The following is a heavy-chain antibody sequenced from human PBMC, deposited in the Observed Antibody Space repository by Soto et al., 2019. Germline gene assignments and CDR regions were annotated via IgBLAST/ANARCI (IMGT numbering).Heavy chain of an antibody. D-gene: IGHD1-26*01. CDR2: ITARYGTT. J-gene: IGHJ6*02. CDR3: VKDRGGSYGYGLDV. Sequence: EVQLLESGGGLVQPGGSLRLSCAASGFDFSRYAMGWVRQAPGKGLEWVSGITARYGTTYYADSVKGRFTISRDDYKNALHLLMNSLRAEDTAVYYCVKDRGGSYGYGLDVWGQGTTVTVSS. CDR1: GFDFSRYA. V-gene: IGHV3-23*01.